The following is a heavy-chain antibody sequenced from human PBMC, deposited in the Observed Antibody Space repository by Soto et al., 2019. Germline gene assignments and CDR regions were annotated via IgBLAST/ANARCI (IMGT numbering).Heavy chain of an antibody. V-gene: IGHV1-69*13. J-gene: IGHJ6*02. CDR1: GGTFSSYA. Sequence: ASVKVSCKASGGTFSSYAISWVRQAPGQGLEWMGGIIPIFGTANYAQKFQGRVTITADESTSTAYMELSSLRSEDTAVYYCARDLNVVVPAAEYPPAYYYYGMDVWGQGTTVT. D-gene: IGHD2-2*01. CDR3: ARDLNVVVPAAEYPPAYYYYGMDV. CDR2: IIPIFGTA.